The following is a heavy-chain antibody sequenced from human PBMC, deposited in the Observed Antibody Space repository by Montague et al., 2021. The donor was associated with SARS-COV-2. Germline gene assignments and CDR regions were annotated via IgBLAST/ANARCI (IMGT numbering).Heavy chain of an antibody. D-gene: IGHD6-13*01. V-gene: IGHV2-70*11. J-gene: IGHJ6*03. CDR2: IDWDDDK. CDR3: ARVSSSWSQDYYYYMDV. CDR1: GFSLNSRGVG. Sequence: PALVKPTQTLTLTCTFSGFSLNSRGVGVSWIRQPPGKALEWLARIDWDDDKYYSTSLKTRLTISKDTSKNQVVLTMTNMDPVDTATYYCARVSSSWSQDYYYYMDVWGKGTTVTVSS.